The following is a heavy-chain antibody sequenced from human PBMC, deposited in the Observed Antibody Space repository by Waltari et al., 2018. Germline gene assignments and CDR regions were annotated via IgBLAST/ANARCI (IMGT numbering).Heavy chain of an antibody. CDR1: GFSFSSYA. J-gene: IGHJ4*02. CDR2: ITGSGVRT. CDR3: VKGPVHDDSAYFDY. Sequence: EMQLLESGGGLVQPGGYLSLSCAASGFSFSSYAMPWVRQAPKTGLEWVPGITGSGVRTYYADVVKGRFTISRDNSKNPLYLQMSSLRAEDTALYFCVKGPVHDDSAYFDYWGLGTLATVSS. V-gene: IGHV3-23*01. D-gene: IGHD3-22*01.